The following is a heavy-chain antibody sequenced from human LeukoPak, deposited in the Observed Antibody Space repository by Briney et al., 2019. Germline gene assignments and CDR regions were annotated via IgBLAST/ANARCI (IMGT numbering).Heavy chain of an antibody. V-gene: IGHV4-59*08. D-gene: IGHD6-25*01. CDR3: ARQGGGFWYFDL. J-gene: IGHJ2*01. Sequence: YWSWIRQPPGKGLEWIEYIYYSGSTNYNPSLKSRVTISVDTSKNQFSLKLSSVTAADTAVYYCARQGGGFWYFDLWGRGTLVTVSS. CDR2: IYYSGST. CDR1: Y.